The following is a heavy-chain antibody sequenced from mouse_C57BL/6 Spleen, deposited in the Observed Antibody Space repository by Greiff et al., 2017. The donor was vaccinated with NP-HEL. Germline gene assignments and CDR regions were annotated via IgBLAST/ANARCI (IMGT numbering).Heavy chain of an antibody. CDR3: ARSGTGYFDY. CDR2: IDPSDSYT. CDR1: GYTFTSYW. Sequence: VQLQQPGAELVRPGTSVKLSCKASGYTFTSYWMHWVKRRPGQGLEWIGVIDPSDSYTNYNQKFKGKATLTVDTSSSTAYMQPSSLTSEDSAVYYCARSGTGYFDYWGQGTTLTVSS. V-gene: IGHV1-59*01. J-gene: IGHJ2*01. D-gene: IGHD4-1*01.